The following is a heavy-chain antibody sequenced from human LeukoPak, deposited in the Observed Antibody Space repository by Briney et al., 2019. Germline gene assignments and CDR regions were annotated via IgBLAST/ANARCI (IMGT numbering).Heavy chain of an antibody. CDR3: ARHRGIAAAGKFDY. J-gene: IGHJ4*02. CDR2: INHSGST. V-gene: IGHV4-34*01. CDR1: GGSFSGYY. D-gene: IGHD6-13*01. Sequence: PSETLSLTCAVYGGSFSGYYWSWIRQPPGKGLEWIGEINHSGSTNYNPSLKSRVTISVDTSKNQFSLKLSSVTAADTAVYYCARHRGIAAAGKFDYWGQGTLVTVSS.